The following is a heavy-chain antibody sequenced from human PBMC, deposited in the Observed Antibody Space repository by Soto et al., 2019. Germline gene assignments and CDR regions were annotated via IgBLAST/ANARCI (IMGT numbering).Heavy chain of an antibody. V-gene: IGHV4-31*03. CDR3: ARDEVDGSGSYYHDAFDI. D-gene: IGHD3-10*01. Sequence: QVQLQESGPGLVKPSQTLSLTCTVSGGSISSGGYYWSWIRQHPGKGLEWIGYIYYSGSTYYNPSLKSRVTISVDTSKKQFSLKLSSVTAADTAVYYCARDEVDGSGSYYHDAFDIWGQGTMVTVSS. CDR2: IYYSGST. CDR1: GGSISSGGYY. J-gene: IGHJ3*02.